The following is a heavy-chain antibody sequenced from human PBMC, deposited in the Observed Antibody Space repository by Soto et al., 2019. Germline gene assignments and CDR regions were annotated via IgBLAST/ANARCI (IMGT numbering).Heavy chain of an antibody. CDR1: GFTFSSYA. D-gene: IGHD3-10*01. J-gene: IGHJ4*02. Sequence: QVQLVESGGGVVQPGRSLRLSCAPSGFTFSSYAMHWVRQAPGKGLEWVAVISYDGSNKYYADSVKGRFTISRDNSKNTLYLQMNSLRAEDTAVYYCARAMDYYGSGSYDVDYWGQGTLVTVSS. V-gene: IGHV3-30-3*01. CDR2: ISYDGSNK. CDR3: ARAMDYYGSGSYDVDY.